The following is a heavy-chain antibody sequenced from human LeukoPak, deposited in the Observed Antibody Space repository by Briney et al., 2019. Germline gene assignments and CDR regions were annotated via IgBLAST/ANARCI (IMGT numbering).Heavy chain of an antibody. CDR3: ARAASASDDGFDF. J-gene: IGHJ3*01. Sequence: SETLSLTCNVSGGSISSYYWNWIRQSPGKGLEWIGYVYYSGSTNYNPSLKSRLSMSVDPPKKQFSLNLRSVTAADTAVYFCARAASASDDGFDFWGQGTMVTVSS. V-gene: IGHV4-59*01. CDR2: VYYSGST. CDR1: GGSISSYY.